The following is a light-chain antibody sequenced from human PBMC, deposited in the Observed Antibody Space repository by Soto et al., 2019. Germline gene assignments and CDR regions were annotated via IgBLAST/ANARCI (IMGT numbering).Light chain of an antibody. J-gene: IGKJ1*01. CDR3: QQSYSTPWT. Sequence: IQMTQSPSSLSASVGDRVTITCRASQSISRNLNWYQQKPGKAPELLIYSTSTLQSGVPSKFSGSASGTDFTLTISSLQPEDFATYYCQQSYSTPWTFGQGTKVDNK. CDR1: QSISRN. V-gene: IGKV1-39*01. CDR2: STS.